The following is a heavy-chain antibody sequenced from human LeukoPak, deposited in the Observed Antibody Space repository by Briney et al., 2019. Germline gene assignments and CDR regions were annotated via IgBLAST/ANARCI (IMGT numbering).Heavy chain of an antibody. J-gene: IGHJ6*02. D-gene: IGHD4-23*01. CDR2: IKSKTDGGTT. V-gene: IGHV3-15*05. CDR3: ARDRSRWSITPGADV. Sequence: GGSLRLSCAASGFTFSNAWMTWVRQAPGKGLEWVGRIKSKTDGGTTDYAAPVKGRFTISRDDSKNTLYLQMNSLRGEDTAVYYCARDRSRWSITPGADVWGQGTTVTVSS. CDR1: GFTFSNAW.